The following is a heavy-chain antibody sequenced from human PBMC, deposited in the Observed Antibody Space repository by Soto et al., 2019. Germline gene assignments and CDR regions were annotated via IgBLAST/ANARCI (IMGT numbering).Heavy chain of an antibody. V-gene: IGHV4-31*03. D-gene: IGHD6-6*01. J-gene: IGHJ5*02. CDR1: GGSISSGGYY. CDR3: ARASRGGQLVRASGWFDP. Sequence: QVQLQESGPGLVKPSQTLSLTCTVSGGSISSGGYYWSWIRQHPGMGLEWIGYIYYSGSTYYNPSLKSRVTISVDTSKNQFSLNLSSVTAADTAVYYCARASRGGQLVRASGWFDPWGQGTLVTVSS. CDR2: IYYSGST.